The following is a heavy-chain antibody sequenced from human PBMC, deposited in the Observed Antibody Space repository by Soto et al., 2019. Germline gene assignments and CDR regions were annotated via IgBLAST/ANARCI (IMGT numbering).Heavy chain of an antibody. CDR1: GFTFSSYS. J-gene: IGHJ6*03. CDR2: ISSSSSYI. V-gene: IGHV3-21*01. Sequence: PGGSLRLSCAASGFTFSSYSMNWVRQAPGKGLEWVSSISSSSSYIYYADSVKGRFTISRDNAKNSLYLQMNSLRAEDTAVYYCARDVAYDFWSGYYTGGNYYYYMDVWGKGTTVTVSS. D-gene: IGHD3-3*01. CDR3: ARDVAYDFWSGYYTGGNYYYYMDV.